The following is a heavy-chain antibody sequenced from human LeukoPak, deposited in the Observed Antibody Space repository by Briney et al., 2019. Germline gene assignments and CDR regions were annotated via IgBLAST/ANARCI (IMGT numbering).Heavy chain of an antibody. D-gene: IGHD2-2*01. V-gene: IGHV4-38-2*01. CDR3: ARGSFVVIPAAMNLGLDN. Sequence: SETLSLTCAVSGYSISSGYYWGWLRQPPGKGPGGIGIIYRSGSTYYNPSLKSRVTISVDTSKNQFSLKLKSVTAADTAVYYCARGSFVVIPAAMNLGLDNWGQGTLVTVSS. CDR2: IYRSGST. CDR1: GYSISSGYY. J-gene: IGHJ4*02.